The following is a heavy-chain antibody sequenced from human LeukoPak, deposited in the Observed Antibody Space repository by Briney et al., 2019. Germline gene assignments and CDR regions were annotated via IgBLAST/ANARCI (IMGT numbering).Heavy chain of an antibody. CDR2: INQDGSER. CDR3: ARASRGSPNNDY. J-gene: IGHJ4*02. V-gene: IGHV3-7*01. Sequence: GGSLRLSCAASGFPLSSYAMSWVRQGPGKGLEWVAIINQDGSERYYVDSVKGRFTISRDNVKNSVYLQMNSLRAEDTAVYYCARASRGSPNNDYWGQGTLVTVSS. CDR1: GFPLSSYA. D-gene: IGHD2/OR15-2a*01.